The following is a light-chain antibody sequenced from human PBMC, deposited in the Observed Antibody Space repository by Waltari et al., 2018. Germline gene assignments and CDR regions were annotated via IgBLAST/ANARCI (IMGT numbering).Light chain of an antibody. Sequence: DIQMTHSPSSLSSSVGDRVTITCRASQSISSYLNWSQQKPGKAPKLLIYAASSLQSGVPSRFSGSGSGTDFTLTISSLQPEDFATYYCQQSYSTPRTFGQGTKLEIK. CDR2: AAS. J-gene: IGKJ2*02. V-gene: IGKV1-39*01. CDR3: QQSYSTPRT. CDR1: QSISSY.